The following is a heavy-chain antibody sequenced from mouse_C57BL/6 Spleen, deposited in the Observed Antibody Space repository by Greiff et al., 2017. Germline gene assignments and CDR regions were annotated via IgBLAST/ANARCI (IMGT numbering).Heavy chain of an antibody. J-gene: IGHJ2*01. CDR3: ARSYADY. CDR1: GYTFTSYW. Sequence: QVQLKQPGAELVKPGDSVTMSCTASGYTFTSYWITWVKQRPGQGLEWIGDICPGSGSTNYNAKFKSKATLTVDTSSSTAYMQLSSLTAEDSAVYYCARSYADYWGQGTTLTVSS. D-gene: IGHD2-10*02. V-gene: IGHV1-55*01. CDR2: ICPGSGST.